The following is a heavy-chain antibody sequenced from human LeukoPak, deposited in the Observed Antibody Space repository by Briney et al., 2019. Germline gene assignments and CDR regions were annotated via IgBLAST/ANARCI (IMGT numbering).Heavy chain of an antibody. Sequence: PSETLSLTCGVSGGSISGTNWWSWVRQPPGQGLEWIGEVSLAGQTNYNPSLNGRVTMSLDKSSNQLSLHLTSVTAADTATYYCSRESGPFCPFGYWGQGTLVIVSS. J-gene: IGHJ4*02. D-gene: IGHD1-26*01. CDR2: VSLAGQT. V-gene: IGHV4/OR15-8*02. CDR3: SRESGPFCPFGY. CDR1: GGSISGTNW.